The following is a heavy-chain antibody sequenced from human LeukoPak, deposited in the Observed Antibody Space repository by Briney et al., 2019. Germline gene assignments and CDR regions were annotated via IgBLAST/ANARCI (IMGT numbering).Heavy chain of an antibody. Sequence: KPSETLSLTCTVSGGSISSGDYYWSWIRQPPGKGLEWIGYIYYSGSTYYNPSLKSRVTISVDTSKNQFSLKLSSVTAADTAVYYCARAGVDIVATMSYYFDYWGQGTLVTVSS. D-gene: IGHD5-12*01. CDR3: ARAGVDIVATMSYYFDY. CDR2: IYYSGST. J-gene: IGHJ4*02. CDR1: GGSISSGDYY. V-gene: IGHV4-30-4*01.